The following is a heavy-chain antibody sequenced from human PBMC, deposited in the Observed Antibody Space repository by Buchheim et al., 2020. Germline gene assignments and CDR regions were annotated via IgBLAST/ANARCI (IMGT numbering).Heavy chain of an antibody. J-gene: IGHJ6*02. CDR3: ARAPRAMGGTSGYYYYGMDV. V-gene: IGHV4-30-4*01. D-gene: IGHD1-1*01. CDR1: GGSISSGDYY. Sequence: QVQLQESGPGLVKPSQTLSLTCTVSGGSISSGDYYWSWIRQPPGKGLEWIGEISHSGSTNYNPSLESRVTISVAKSKNQFSLKLNSVTAADTAVYYCARAPRAMGGTSGYYYYGMDVWGQGTT. CDR2: ISHSGST.